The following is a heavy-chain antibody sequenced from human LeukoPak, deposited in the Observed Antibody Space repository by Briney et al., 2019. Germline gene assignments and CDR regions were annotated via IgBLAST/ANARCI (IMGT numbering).Heavy chain of an antibody. V-gene: IGHV1-69*05. Sequence: SVKVSCKASGGTFSSYAISWVRQAPGQGLEWMGGIIPIFGTANYAQKFQGRVTMTRNTSISTAYMELSSLRSEDTAVYYCARGDYGGNRYFDYWGQGTLVTVSS. CDR3: ARGDYGGNRYFDY. CDR1: GGTFSSYA. J-gene: IGHJ4*02. D-gene: IGHD4-23*01. CDR2: IIPIFGTA.